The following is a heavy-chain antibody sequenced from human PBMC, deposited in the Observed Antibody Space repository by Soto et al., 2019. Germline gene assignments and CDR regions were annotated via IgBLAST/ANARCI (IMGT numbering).Heavy chain of an antibody. J-gene: IGHJ4*02. Sequence: PGGSLRLSCAASGFTFSSYGMHWVRQAPGKGLEWVAVIWYDGSNKYYADSVKGRVTISRDNSKNTLYLQMNSLRAEDTAVYYCARENRPMYYYDSSGYYSELGFDYWGQGTLVTVSS. V-gene: IGHV3-33*01. CDR1: GFTFSSYG. CDR3: ARENRPMYYYDSSGYYSELGFDY. D-gene: IGHD3-22*01. CDR2: IWYDGSNK.